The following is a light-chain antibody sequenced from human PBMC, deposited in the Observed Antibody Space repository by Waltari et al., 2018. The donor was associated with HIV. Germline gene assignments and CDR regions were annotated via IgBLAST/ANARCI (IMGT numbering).Light chain of an antibody. CDR3: QSFDTDNHWV. V-gene: IGLV6-57*03. Sequence: NFMLTQPHSVSESPGKTVTISCTRSSGSVASNYVQWFQPRPGSAPTTTLYEHYQRPPRVPDRFSGIIYKSSHSASLTIPGVKTEDEADYYCQSFDTDNHWVFGGGTRLTVL. CDR2: EHY. J-gene: IGLJ3*02. CDR1: SGSVASNY.